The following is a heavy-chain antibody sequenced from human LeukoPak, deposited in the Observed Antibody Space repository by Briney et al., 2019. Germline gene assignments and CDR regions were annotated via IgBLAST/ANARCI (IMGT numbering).Heavy chain of an antibody. J-gene: IGHJ4*02. CDR2: INHSGST. CDR1: GGSFSGYY. D-gene: IGHD5-12*01. V-gene: IGHV4-34*01. Sequence: SETLSLTCAVYGGSFSGYYWSWIRQPPGKGLEWIGEINHSGSTNYNPSLKSRVTISVDTSKNQFSLKLSSVTAADTAVYYCARDPRLRHFDYWGQGTLVTVSS. CDR3: ARDPRLRHFDY.